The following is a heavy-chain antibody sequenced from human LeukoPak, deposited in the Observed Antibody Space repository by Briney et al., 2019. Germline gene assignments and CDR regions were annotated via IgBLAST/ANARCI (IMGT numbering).Heavy chain of an antibody. CDR3: ARDSAADDNDFDV. Sequence: GGSLRLSCIPSGFSFSSYGMHWVRQAPGKGLEWVAVIWSHGDRKHHSDSVEGRFAISRDNSKNILYLQMNNLRAEDTALYYCARDSAADDNDFDVWGQGTMVTVSS. J-gene: IGHJ3*01. V-gene: IGHV3-33*01. CDR1: GFSFSSYG. CDR2: IWSHGDRK. D-gene: IGHD6-25*01.